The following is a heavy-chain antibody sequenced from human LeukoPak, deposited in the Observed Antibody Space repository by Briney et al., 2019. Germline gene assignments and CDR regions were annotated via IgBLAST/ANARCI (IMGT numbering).Heavy chain of an antibody. D-gene: IGHD2/OR15-2a*01. CDR2: IYGDGRT. V-gene: IGHV3-66*01. J-gene: IGHJ6*02. Sequence: GGSLRLSCAASGFTVSSNYMSWVRQAPGKGLVWVSVIYGDGRTYYADSVRGRFTISRDNSKNTLFLQMNSLRAEDTAVFYCARDTSAFGMDVWGQGTTVTVSS. CDR1: GFTVSSNY. CDR3: ARDTSAFGMDV.